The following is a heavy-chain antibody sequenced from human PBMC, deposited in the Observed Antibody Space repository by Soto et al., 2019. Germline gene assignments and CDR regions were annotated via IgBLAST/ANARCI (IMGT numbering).Heavy chain of an antibody. D-gene: IGHD3-22*01. CDR1: GGSISSGDYY. Sequence: SETLSLTCTVSGGSISSGDYYWSWIREPPGKGLEWIGYIYYSGSTYYNPSLKSRVTVSVDSSKNQFSLKLSSVTAADTAVYYGAREPVHYDTSGFDYWGQGALVTVSS. CDR2: IYYSGST. V-gene: IGHV4-30-4*01. J-gene: IGHJ4*02. CDR3: AREPVHYDTSGFDY.